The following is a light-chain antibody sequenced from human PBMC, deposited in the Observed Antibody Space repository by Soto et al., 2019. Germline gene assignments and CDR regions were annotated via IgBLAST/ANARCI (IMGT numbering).Light chain of an antibody. CDR2: GNS. J-gene: IGLJ1*01. Sequence: VLTQPPSVSGAPGQRVTISCTGSSSNIGAGYDVPWYQQLPGTAPKLLIYGNSNRPSGVPDRVSGSKSGASASLAITGLQAEDEADYYCQSYDSRLSGYVFGTGTKVTVL. CDR3: QSYDSRLSGYV. V-gene: IGLV1-40*01. CDR1: SSNIGAGYD.